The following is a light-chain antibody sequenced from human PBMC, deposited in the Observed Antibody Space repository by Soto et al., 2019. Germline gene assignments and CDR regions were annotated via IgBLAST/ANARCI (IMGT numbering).Light chain of an antibody. V-gene: IGKV4-1*01. CDR3: QQYFSSPLT. Sequence: DIVMTQSPDSLAVSLGERATIYCKSSQTLLFSSHNKTFLAWYQQKPGQPPKLLVHWASTRESGVPDRFSGSGSETDFTLTITSLQAADVAVYYCQQYFSSPLTFGGGTKVQLK. CDR1: QTLLFSSHNKTF. J-gene: IGKJ4*01. CDR2: WAS.